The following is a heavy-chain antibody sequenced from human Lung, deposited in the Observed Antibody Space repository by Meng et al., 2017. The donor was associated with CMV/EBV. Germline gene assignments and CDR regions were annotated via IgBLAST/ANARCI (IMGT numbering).Heavy chain of an antibody. Sequence: GESLKISCKGSGYSFTNYWNGWVRQLPGKGLDWMAIIYPDDSDVRYGPSFHGQVTISADRSLTTAYLQWSSLKAPDTAKYFCVRFSGDYDFVDYWGRGTLVTVSS. CDR2: IYPDDSDV. J-gene: IGHJ4*02. CDR3: VRFSGDYDFVDY. V-gene: IGHV5-51*01. D-gene: IGHD3-3*01. CDR1: GYSFTNYW.